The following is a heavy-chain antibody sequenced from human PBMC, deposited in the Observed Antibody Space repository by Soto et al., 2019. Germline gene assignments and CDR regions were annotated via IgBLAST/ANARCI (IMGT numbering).Heavy chain of an antibody. V-gene: IGHV1-3*01. D-gene: IGHD1-26*01. CDR3: ARGGSLYWYFDL. CDR1: GHTFTSYA. CDR2: INAGNGNT. Sequence: QVQLVQSGAEVKKPGASVKVSCKASGHTFTSYAMHWVRQAPGQRLEWMGWINAGNGNTKYSQKFQGRVTITRDTSASTAYMELSSLRSEDTAVYYCARGGSLYWYFDLWGRGTLVTVSS. J-gene: IGHJ2*01.